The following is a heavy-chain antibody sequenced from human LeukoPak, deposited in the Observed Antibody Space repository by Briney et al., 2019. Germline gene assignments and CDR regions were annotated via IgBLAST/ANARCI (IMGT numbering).Heavy chain of an antibody. CDR1: GDSISSGDYY. CDR2: IFYDGST. D-gene: IGHD5-18*01. Sequence: PSETLSLTCAVSGDSISSGDYYWSWIRQSPGKGLEWIGYIFYDGSTNYNPSLGGRVTISLDTPKNQFSLKVRSVTAAETAVYYCAREGRYRYGYNEYHLYLDIWGKGTTVTVSS. J-gene: IGHJ6*03. V-gene: IGHV4-61*08. CDR3: AREGRYRYGYNEYHLYLDI.